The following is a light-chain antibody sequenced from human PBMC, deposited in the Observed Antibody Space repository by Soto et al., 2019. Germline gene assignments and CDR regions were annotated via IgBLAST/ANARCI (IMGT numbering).Light chain of an antibody. V-gene: IGKV1-5*01. J-gene: IGKJ5*01. CDR3: QQYGRSLTIT. Sequence: IQMTEAPSTLSESVGDRVSITCRASQSVSSWLAWYQQKPGKAPKLLIYDASGLESGVPSRFSGSGSGTEFTLTISSLQPDDFAVYYCQQYGRSLTITSGQGTRREIK. CDR1: QSVSSW. CDR2: DAS.